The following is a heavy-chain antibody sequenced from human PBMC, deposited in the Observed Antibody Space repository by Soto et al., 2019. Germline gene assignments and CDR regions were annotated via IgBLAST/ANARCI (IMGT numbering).Heavy chain of an antibody. CDR1: GYTFTSYY. D-gene: IGHD2-15*01. CDR2: INPSGGST. J-gene: IGHJ5*02. Sequence: ASVKVSCKASGYTFTSYYMHWVRQAPGQGLEWMGIINPSGGSTSYAQKFQGRVTMTRDTSTSTVYMELSSLRSEYTAVYYCAREPVLYCRGGSCYRNEKPTWFDPWAQGTLVTFSS. V-gene: IGHV1-46*03. CDR3: AREPVLYCRGGSCYRNEKPTWFDP.